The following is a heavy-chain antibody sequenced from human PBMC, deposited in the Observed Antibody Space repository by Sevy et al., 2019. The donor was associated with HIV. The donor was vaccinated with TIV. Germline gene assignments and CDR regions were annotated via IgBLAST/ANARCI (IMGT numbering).Heavy chain of an antibody. V-gene: IGHV4-31*11. Sequence: SETLSLACAVSGGSVSSDNYYWTWIRQHPGKGLEWIGYIYHLGSTSSNPSLKSRVTISVDTSKNQFSLKLRSVTAADTAVYFCAREAGYCSNGVCYTGWFDPWGQGTLVTVSS. D-gene: IGHD2-8*01. CDR2: IYHLGST. CDR3: AREAGYCSNGVCYTGWFDP. CDR1: GGSVSSDNYY. J-gene: IGHJ5*02.